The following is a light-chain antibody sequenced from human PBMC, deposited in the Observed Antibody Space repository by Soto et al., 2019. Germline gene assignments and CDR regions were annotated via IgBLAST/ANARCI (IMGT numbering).Light chain of an antibody. CDR3: IAYTGSSTSYV. CDR2: AVS. J-gene: IGLJ1*01. Sequence: QSVLTHPASVSGSPGQSITISCSGTISDIGSYNHVAWYQQFPGKSPKLMIYAVSSRPSGVSSRFSGSKSGNTASLTISGLQPQDEADYYCIAYTGSSTSYVFGSGTKVTVL. CDR1: ISDIGSYNH. V-gene: IGLV2-14*01.